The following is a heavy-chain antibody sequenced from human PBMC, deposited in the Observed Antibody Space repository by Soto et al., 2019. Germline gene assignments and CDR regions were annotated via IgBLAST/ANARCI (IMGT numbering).Heavy chain of an antibody. Sequence: GESLKISCKGSGYSFTSYWISWVRQMPGKGLEWMGRIDPSDSYTNYSPSFQGHVTISADKSISTAYLQWSSLKASDTAMYYCARHDSSGWYLRRGWFDPWGQGTRVTVSS. CDR3: ARHDSSGWYLRRGWFDP. CDR2: IDPSDSYT. CDR1: GYSFTSYW. D-gene: IGHD6-19*01. J-gene: IGHJ5*02. V-gene: IGHV5-10-1*01.